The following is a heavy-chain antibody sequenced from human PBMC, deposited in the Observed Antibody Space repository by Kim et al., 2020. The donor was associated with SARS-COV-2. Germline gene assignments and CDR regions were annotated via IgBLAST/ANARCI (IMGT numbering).Heavy chain of an antibody. CDR1: GYTFINSG. CDR2: INVANSDT. D-gene: IGHD1-26*01. V-gene: IGHV1-3*01. Sequence: ASVKVSCKTSGYTFINSGIHWLRQAPGQSLEWIGYINVANSDTQYSQRFSGRVTITRDISATTGYMEMSSLKSEDTAVYYCARLVGCNFAFDYWGQGTLVTVSS. J-gene: IGHJ4*02. CDR3: ARLVGCNFAFDY.